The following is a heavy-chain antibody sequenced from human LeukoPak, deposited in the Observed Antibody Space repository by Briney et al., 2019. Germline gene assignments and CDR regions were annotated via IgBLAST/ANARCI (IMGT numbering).Heavy chain of an antibody. CDR1: GFTFSSYA. J-gene: IGHJ5*02. D-gene: IGHD3-22*01. CDR3: AKGPYYYDSSGYSRRWFDP. V-gene: IGHV3-23*01. CDR2: ISGGGGIT. Sequence: GGSLRLSCAASGFTFSSYAMSWVRQAPGKGLEWVSAISGGGGITYYTVSVKGRFTISRDNSKNTLSLQMNSLRAEDTAVYYCAKGPYYYDSSGYSRRWFDPWGQGTLVTVSS.